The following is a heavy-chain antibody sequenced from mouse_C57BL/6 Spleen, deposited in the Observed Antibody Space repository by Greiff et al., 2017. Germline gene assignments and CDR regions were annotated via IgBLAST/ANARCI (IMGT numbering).Heavy chain of an antibody. D-gene: IGHD2-3*01. CDR2: IDPETGGT. V-gene: IGHV1-15*01. CDR3: TRGGHGYYVPFAY. CDR1: GYTFTDYE. J-gene: IGHJ3*01. Sequence: VQLQQPGAELVRPGASVTLSCKASGYTFTDYEMHWVKQTPVHGLEWIGAIDPETGGTAYNQKFKGKAILTADKSSSTAYMELRSLTSEDSAVYYCTRGGHGYYVPFAYWGQGTLVTVSA.